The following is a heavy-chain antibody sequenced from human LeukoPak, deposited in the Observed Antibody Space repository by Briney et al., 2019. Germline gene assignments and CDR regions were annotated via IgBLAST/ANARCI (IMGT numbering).Heavy chain of an antibody. CDR1: GYTFTSYY. J-gene: IGHJ4*02. Sequence: PQASVKVSCKACGYTFTSYYIFWVRQAPGQGLEWMGIINPSTGSTSYSQKFQGRVTMTRDMSTSTVYMELSSLRSEDTAFYYCARGVHVRVYDSNPHYGHYWGQGTLVTVSS. CDR2: INPSTGST. D-gene: IGHD3-22*01. V-gene: IGHV1-46*01. CDR3: ARGVHVRVYDSNPHYGHY.